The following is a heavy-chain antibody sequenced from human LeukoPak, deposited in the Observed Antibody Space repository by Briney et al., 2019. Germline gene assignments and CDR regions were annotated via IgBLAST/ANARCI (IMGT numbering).Heavy chain of an antibody. Sequence: SQTLSLTCAIAGDTASSNIAAWNWIRQSPSRGLEWLGRTYYRSKWYNDYEASVKSRITINSDTSKNQFSLQLDSVTPEDTAVYYCAREQYRTYAYWGQGTLVTVSA. CDR1: GDTASSNIAA. D-gene: IGHD2-2*01. J-gene: IGHJ4*02. CDR3: AREQYRTYAY. V-gene: IGHV6-1*01. CDR2: TYYRSKWYN.